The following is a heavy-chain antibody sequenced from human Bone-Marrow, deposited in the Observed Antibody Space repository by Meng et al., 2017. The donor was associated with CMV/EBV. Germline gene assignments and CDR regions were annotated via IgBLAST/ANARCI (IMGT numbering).Heavy chain of an antibody. D-gene: IGHD4-11*01. V-gene: IGHV3-7*03. CDR1: GFSFSSNW. J-gene: IGHJ4*02. Sequence: GESLKISCAVSGFSFSSNWMSWVRQAPGKGLEWVACINQDGSEIYYVESVKGRFTISRDNAKNSLYLQMNSLRTEDTALYYCAKDMEDYSLGYWGQGTLVTVSS. CDR3: AKDMEDYSLGY. CDR2: INQDGSEI.